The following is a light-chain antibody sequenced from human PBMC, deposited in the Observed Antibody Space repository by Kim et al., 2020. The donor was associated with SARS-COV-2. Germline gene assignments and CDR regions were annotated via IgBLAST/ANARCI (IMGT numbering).Light chain of an antibody. Sequence: RANLSCRASQIVIFAYVAWYQQKPGQAPRLLIYATSSRATGIPARFSGSGSGTGFTLTISRLELEDFATYYCQHYTQQDDTSPRTFGQGTKVDIK. CDR3: QHYTQQDDTSPRT. J-gene: IGKJ1*01. CDR2: ATS. V-gene: IGKV3-20*01. CDR1: QIVIFAY.